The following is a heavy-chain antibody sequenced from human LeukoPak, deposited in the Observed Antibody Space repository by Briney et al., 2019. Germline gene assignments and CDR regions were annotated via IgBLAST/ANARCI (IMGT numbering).Heavy chain of an antibody. CDR2: INPNSGGT. Sequence: ASVKVSCTASGYTFTGYYMHWVRQAPGHGLEWMGWINPNSGGTNYAQKIQGRVTMTRDTSISTAYMELSRLRSDDTAVYYCARDLIRYFDWLSRSDGMDVWGQGTTVTVSS. V-gene: IGHV1-2*02. D-gene: IGHD3-9*01. J-gene: IGHJ6*02. CDR3: ARDLIRYFDWLSRSDGMDV. CDR1: GYTFTGYY.